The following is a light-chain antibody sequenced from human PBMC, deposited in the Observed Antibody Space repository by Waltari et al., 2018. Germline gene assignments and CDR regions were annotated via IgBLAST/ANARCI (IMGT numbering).Light chain of an antibody. Sequence: QSALTQPASVSGTPGPSITISCSGTTSDVGVYDLVSWYQQHPGEAPKLLICEVFKRPPDTSSRFSGAKSGSTASLTISGLQPEDEADYYCCSYAGRGTYVFGSGTKVTVL. J-gene: IGLJ1*01. CDR3: CSYAGRGTYV. V-gene: IGLV2-23*02. CDR1: TSDVGVYDL. CDR2: EVF.